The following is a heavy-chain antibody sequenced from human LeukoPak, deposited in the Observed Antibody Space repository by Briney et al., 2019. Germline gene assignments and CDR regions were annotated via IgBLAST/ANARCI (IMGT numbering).Heavy chain of an antibody. Sequence: GGSLRLSCAASGFTFSGSTMNWVRQAPGKGLEWVSFISTSSSYIYYADSVRGRFTISRDNAKNSLYLQMNSLRPEDTAVYYCATPRGGKLLLDAFDIWGQGTMVTVSS. V-gene: IGHV3-21*01. CDR3: ATPRGGKLLLDAFDI. CDR2: ISTSSSYI. CDR1: GFTFSGST. J-gene: IGHJ3*02. D-gene: IGHD2/OR15-2a*01.